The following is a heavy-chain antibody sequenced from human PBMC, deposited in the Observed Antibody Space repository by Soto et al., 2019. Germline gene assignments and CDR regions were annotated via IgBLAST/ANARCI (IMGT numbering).Heavy chain of an antibody. Sequence: SETLSITCSVSRGSVNDGNFYWNWIRQSPVKGLEWSGYVNXNGVSNYNPSLESRVTFSIATSKKEFSLKLKSVTAADTAVYYCARGLTFGALRSRFQSGGQGTQVTVSS. J-gene: IGHJ4*02. CDR1: RGSVNDGNFY. D-gene: IGHD3-16*01. CDR3: ARGLTFGALRSRFQS. V-gene: IGHV4-61*01. CDR2: VNXNGVS.